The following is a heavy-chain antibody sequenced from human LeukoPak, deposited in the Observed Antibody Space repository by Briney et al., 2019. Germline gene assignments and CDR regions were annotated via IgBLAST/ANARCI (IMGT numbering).Heavy chain of an antibody. V-gene: IGHV4-4*07. CDR3: ARDPLIRRRYPFDY. J-gene: IGHJ4*02. CDR2: IYTSGST. CDR1: GGSISSYY. D-gene: IGHD3-9*01. Sequence: PSETLSLTCTVSGGSISSYYWSWIRQPAGKGLEWIGRIYTSGSTNYNPSLKSRVTMSVDTSKNQFSLKLSSVTAADTAVYYCARDPLIRRRYPFDYWGQGTLVTVSS.